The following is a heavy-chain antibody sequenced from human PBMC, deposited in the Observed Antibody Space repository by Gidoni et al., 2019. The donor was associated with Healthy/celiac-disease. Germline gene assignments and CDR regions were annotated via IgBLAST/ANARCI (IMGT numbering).Heavy chain of an antibody. D-gene: IGHD3-3*01. Sequence: EVQLVQSGAEVKKPGESLKISCKGSGYSFTSYWIGWVRQMPGKGLEWMGIIYPGDSDTRYSPSFQGQVTISADKSISTAYLQWSSLKASDTAMYYCARHSRSDDFWSGYEDVWGQGTTVTVSS. CDR2: IYPGDSDT. CDR3: ARHSRSDDFWSGYEDV. V-gene: IGHV5-51*01. CDR1: GYSFTSYW. J-gene: IGHJ6*02.